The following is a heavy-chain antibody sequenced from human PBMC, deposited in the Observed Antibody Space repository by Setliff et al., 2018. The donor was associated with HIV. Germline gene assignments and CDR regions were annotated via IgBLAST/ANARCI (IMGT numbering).Heavy chain of an antibody. D-gene: IGHD3-16*01. J-gene: IGHJ5*02. CDR2: IHTTGST. CDR1: GDSISSGSYY. CDR3: AKRTFGSGRFDP. V-gene: IGHV4-61*09. Sequence: SETLSLTCSVSGDSISSGSYYWSWIRLPAGKGLEWIGQIHTTGSTNYNPSLKSRVTISIDTSKNQFSLKLNSVTATNTAVYYCAKRTFGSGRFDPWGQGTLVTVSS.